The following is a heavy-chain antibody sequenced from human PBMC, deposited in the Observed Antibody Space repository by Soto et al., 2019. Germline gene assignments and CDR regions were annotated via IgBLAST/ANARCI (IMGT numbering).Heavy chain of an antibody. CDR1: GYTFTSYY. CDR2: INPSGGST. J-gene: IGHJ4*02. CDR3: AVVVVAATWILDY. V-gene: IGHV1-46*03. D-gene: IGHD2-15*01. Sequence: ASVKVSCKASGYTFTSYYMHWVRQAPGQGLEWMGIINPSGGSTSYAQKFQGRVTMTRDTSTSTVYMELSSLRSEDTAVHYCAVVVVAATWILDYWGQGTLVTVSS.